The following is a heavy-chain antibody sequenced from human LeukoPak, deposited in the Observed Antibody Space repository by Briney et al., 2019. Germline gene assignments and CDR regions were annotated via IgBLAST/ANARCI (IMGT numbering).Heavy chain of an antibody. CDR3: ARGDGSYLL. J-gene: IGHJ4*02. Sequence: ASVKVSCKASGDTFTRYYMHWVRQAPGQGLEWMGWINPNSGGTNYGQNFQGRVIMTRDTSISTAYMELSSLRSDDTAVYYCARGDGSYLLWGQGTLVTVSS. V-gene: IGHV1-2*02. D-gene: IGHD1-26*01. CDR1: GDTFTRYY. CDR2: INPNSGGT.